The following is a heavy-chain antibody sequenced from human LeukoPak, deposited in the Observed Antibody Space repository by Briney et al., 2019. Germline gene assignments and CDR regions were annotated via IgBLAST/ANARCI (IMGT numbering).Heavy chain of an antibody. CDR3: ARKVLSGSRYFDY. CDR2: ITSSASTI. Sequence: GGSLRLSCAASGFTFSSFEMNWVRQAPGKGLEWVSYITSSASTIYYAESVKGRFTISRENAKNSLFLQMNSLRAEDTAVYYCARKVLSGSRYFDYWGQGALVTVSS. CDR1: GFTFSSFE. D-gene: IGHD1-26*01. V-gene: IGHV3-48*03. J-gene: IGHJ4*02.